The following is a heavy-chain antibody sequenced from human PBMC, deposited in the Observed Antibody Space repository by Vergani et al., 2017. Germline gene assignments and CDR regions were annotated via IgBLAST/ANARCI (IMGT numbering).Heavy chain of an antibody. Sequence: QITLKESGPTLVKPTQTLTLTCTFSGFSLSTSGVGVGWIRQPPGKALEWLALIYWDDDKRYSPSLKSRLTITKDTSKNQVVLTMTNMYPVDTATYYCAHPLTGYSCFDYWGQGTLVTVSS. CDR2: IYWDDDK. J-gene: IGHJ4*02. CDR3: AHPLTGYSCFDY. V-gene: IGHV2-5*02. D-gene: IGHD3-9*01. CDR1: GFSLSTSGVG.